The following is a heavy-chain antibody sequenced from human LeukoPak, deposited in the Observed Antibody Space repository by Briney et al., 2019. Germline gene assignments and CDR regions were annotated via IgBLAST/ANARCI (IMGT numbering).Heavy chain of an antibody. J-gene: IGHJ4*02. CDR2: ISSSSSYI. CDR1: GFTFSSYG. V-gene: IGHV3-21*01. D-gene: IGHD6-13*01. CDR3: ARSSYSSSWYVDY. Sequence: GGSLRLSCAASGFTFSSYGMHWVRQAPGKGLEWVSSISSSSSYIYYADSVKGRFTISRDNAKNSLYLQMNSLRAEDTAVYYCARSSYSSSWYVDYWGQGTLVTVSS.